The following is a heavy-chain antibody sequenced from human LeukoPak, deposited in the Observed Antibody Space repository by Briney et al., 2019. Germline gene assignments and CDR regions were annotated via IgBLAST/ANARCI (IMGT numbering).Heavy chain of an antibody. V-gene: IGHV4-61*02. Sequence: SETLSLTCTVSGGPISSGSYYWSWIRQPAGKGLEWIGRIYTSGSTNYNPSLKSRVTISVDTSNNQFSLKLSSVTAADTAVYYCARVLVGASYYYYYMDVWGKGTTVTVSS. CDR1: GGPISSGSYY. J-gene: IGHJ6*03. D-gene: IGHD1-26*01. CDR2: IYTSGST. CDR3: ARVLVGASYYYYYMDV.